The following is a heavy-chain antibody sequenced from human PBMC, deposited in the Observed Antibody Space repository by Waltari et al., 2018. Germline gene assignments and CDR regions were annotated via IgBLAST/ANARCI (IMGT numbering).Heavy chain of an antibody. Sequence: EVQLVESGGGLVQSGGSLRLTCEASGFSFSSSWMHWVRQGPEKGPVWISRINSDGTNTNYADSVKGRVTISRDNFADTLFLEMNSLRPDDTAVYYCAREYDFWSGYHAFDLWGQGTKVTVFS. CDR1: GFSFSSSW. CDR2: INSDGTNT. D-gene: IGHD3-3*01. CDR3: AREYDFWSGYHAFDL. J-gene: IGHJ3*01. V-gene: IGHV3-74*01.